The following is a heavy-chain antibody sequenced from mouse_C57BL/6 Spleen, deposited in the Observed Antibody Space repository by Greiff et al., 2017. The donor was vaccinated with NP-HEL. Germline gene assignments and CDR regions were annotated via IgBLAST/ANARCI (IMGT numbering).Heavy chain of an antibody. Sequence: QVQLQQSGPELVKPGASVKISCKASGYAFSSSWMNWVKQRPGKGLEWIGRIYPGDGDTNYNGKFKGKATLTADKSSSTAYMQLSSLTSEDSAVYFCARRGDGYDYAMDYWGQGTSVTVSS. CDR2: IYPGDGDT. V-gene: IGHV1-82*01. J-gene: IGHJ4*01. CDR3: ARRGDGYDYAMDY. CDR1: GYAFSSSW. D-gene: IGHD2-2*01.